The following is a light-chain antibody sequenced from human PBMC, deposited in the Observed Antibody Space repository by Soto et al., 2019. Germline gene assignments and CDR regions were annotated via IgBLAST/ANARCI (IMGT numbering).Light chain of an antibody. CDR1: QSVTGSY. CDR3: QQYGSSPRT. V-gene: IGKV3-20*01. Sequence: EIVLTQSPGTLSLSPGEGATLSCRASQSVTGSYLAWYQQKPGQAPRLLIYGASSRATGIPDRFRGSESGTDFTLTISRLEPEDFAVYYCQQYGSSPRTFGQGTKVEI. CDR2: GAS. J-gene: IGKJ1*01.